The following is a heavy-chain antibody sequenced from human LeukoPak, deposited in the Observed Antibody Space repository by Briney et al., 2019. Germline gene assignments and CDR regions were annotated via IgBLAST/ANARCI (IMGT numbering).Heavy chain of an antibody. J-gene: IGHJ1*01. CDR3: ARNGGYVDYFQH. Sequence: PGGSLRLSCAASGFTFSKDDFHWVRQAPGKGLEWVAAIGVTGDTYYADSVKGRFTISRDNSKNTLYLQMNSLRAEDTAVYYCARNGGYVDYFQHWGQGTLVTVSS. CDR2: IGVTGDT. D-gene: IGHD5-12*01. CDR1: GFTFSKDD. V-gene: IGHV3-13*01.